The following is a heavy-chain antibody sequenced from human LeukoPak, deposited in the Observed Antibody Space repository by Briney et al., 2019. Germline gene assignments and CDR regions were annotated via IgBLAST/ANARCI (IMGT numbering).Heavy chain of an antibody. CDR1: GFTFSTYD. D-gene: IGHD2-15*01. CDR3: ATPLPYCSGGTCYSLDY. Sequence: GRSLRLSCATSGFTFSTYDMHWVRQAPGKGLEWVAVIWYDGSNKNYADSVKGRFTISRDNSKNTLFLQMNSLRAEDTAVYYCATPLPYCSGGTCYSLDYWGQGTLVTVSS. V-gene: IGHV3-33*01. J-gene: IGHJ4*02. CDR2: IWYDGSNK.